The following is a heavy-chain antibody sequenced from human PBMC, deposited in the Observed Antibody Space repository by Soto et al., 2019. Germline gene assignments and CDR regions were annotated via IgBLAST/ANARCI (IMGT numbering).Heavy chain of an antibody. Sequence: SQTLSLTCAISGGSVSSTGSSSNCIRQSPSRSLEWLGKTYYRSKWYNDYAVSVQSRITINPDTSKNQFSLQLNSVTPEDTAVYYCAREDYYDPLFDSWGQGTLVTVSS. V-gene: IGHV6-1*01. CDR2: TYYRSKWYN. J-gene: IGHJ4*02. CDR1: GGSVSSTGSS. CDR3: AREDYYDPLFDS. D-gene: IGHD3-22*01.